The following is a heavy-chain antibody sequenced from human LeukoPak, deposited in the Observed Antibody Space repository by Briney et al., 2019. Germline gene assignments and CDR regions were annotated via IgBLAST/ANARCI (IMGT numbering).Heavy chain of an antibody. CDR1: GFTVGTNY. Sequence: GGSLRLSCAASGFTVGTNYMSWVRQAPGKGLEWVSVIYSGGSTYYADSVKGRFTISRDNSMSTLYLQMNSLRAEDTAVYYCTRGFRPIDYWGQGTLVTVSS. J-gene: IGHJ4*02. V-gene: IGHV3-53*01. CDR3: TRGFRPIDY. CDR2: IYSGGST.